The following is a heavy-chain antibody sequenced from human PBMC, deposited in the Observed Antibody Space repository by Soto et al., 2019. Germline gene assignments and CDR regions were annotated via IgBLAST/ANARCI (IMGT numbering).Heavy chain of an antibody. CDR2: IWYDGSNK. CDR3: ARDREADAYNWGTFSY. CDR1: GFSFSSYG. Sequence: QVQLVESGGGVVQPGRSLRLSCAASGFSFSSYGMYWVRQAPGKGLEWVAVIWYDGSNKYYADSVKGRFTISRDNSKNTLYLQMKSLRAEDTAVYYCARDREADAYNWGTFSYWGQGAPVTVPS. J-gene: IGHJ4*02. V-gene: IGHV3-33*01. D-gene: IGHD1-1*01.